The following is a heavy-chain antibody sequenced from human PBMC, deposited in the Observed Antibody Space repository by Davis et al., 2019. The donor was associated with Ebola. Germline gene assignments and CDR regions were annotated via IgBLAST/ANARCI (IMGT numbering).Heavy chain of an antibody. V-gene: IGHV3-33*08. Sequence: GGSLRLSCSASGFTLSSYAMHWVRQAPGKGLEWVAVISYDGGSRYYADSVKGRFTISRDNAKNSLYLQMNSLRAEDTAVYYCARRADYWGQGTLVTVSS. CDR2: ISYDGGSR. J-gene: IGHJ4*02. CDR3: ARRADY. CDR1: GFTLSSYA.